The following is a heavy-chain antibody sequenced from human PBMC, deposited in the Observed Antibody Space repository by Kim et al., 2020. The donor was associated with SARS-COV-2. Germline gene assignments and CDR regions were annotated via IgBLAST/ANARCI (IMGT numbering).Heavy chain of an antibody. Sequence: GGSLRLSCVASGFSFDEYAMHWVRQAPGKGLEWVAGMSWNSDTIGYADSVKGRFTISRDNAKNSLYLQMNSLRAEDTALYYCAQGSGYYLYYGIEVWGQGTTVTVSS. D-gene: IGHD3-10*01. CDR2: MSWNSDTI. CDR3: AQGSGYYLYYGIEV. J-gene: IGHJ6*02. CDR1: GFSFDEYA. V-gene: IGHV3-9*01.